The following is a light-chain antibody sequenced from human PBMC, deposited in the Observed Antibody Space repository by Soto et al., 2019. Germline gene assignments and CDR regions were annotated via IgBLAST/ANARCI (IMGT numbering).Light chain of an antibody. CDR1: SSDVGGYNY. J-gene: IGLJ2*01. V-gene: IGLV2-14*01. Sequence: QSALTQPASVSGSPGQSITISCTGTSSDVGGYNYVSWYQQHPGKAPKLMIYDVSNRPSGVSSRFSGSKSGNTASLTISGLQAEDEADYYCSSHTSHNTPGVLFGGGTKLTVL. CDR3: SSHTSHNTPGVL. CDR2: DVS.